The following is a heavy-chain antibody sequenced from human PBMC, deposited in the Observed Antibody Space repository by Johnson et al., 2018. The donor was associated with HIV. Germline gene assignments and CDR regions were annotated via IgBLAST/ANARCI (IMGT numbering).Heavy chain of an antibody. CDR2: ISYDGSNK. D-gene: IGHD3-22*01. V-gene: IGHV3-30*03. CDR1: GFTFSSYG. CDR3: VRRFYDSSAFDI. J-gene: IGHJ3*02. Sequence: QMQLVESGGNLVQPGGSLRLSCAASGFTFSSYGMHWVRQAPGKGLEWVAVISYDGSNKYFTDSVRGRFTISRDNSKNTLFLQMNSLRAEDTAVYYCVRRFYDSSAFDIWGQGTMVTVSS.